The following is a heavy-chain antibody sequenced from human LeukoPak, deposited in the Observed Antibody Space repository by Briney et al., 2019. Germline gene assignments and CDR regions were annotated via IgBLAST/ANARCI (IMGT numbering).Heavy chain of an antibody. CDR1: GFTLSSYG. Sequence: GGSLRLSCAASGFTLSSYGMHWVRQAPGKGLEWVAVIWYDGSNKYYADSVKGRFTISRDNSKNTLYLQMNSLRAEDTAVYYCARALPDYYDSSGYDPAVYWGQGTLVTVSS. D-gene: IGHD3-22*01. CDR3: ARALPDYYDSSGYDPAVY. V-gene: IGHV3-33*01. J-gene: IGHJ4*02. CDR2: IWYDGSNK.